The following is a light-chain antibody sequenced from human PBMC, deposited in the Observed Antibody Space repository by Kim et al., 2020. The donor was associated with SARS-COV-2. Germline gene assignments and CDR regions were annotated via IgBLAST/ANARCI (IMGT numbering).Light chain of an antibody. CDR3: QVWDSSTVV. CDR2: RDS. CDR1: NVGSKN. V-gene: IGLV3-9*01. J-gene: IGLJ3*02. Sequence: SVDVGQTARITCGGNNVGSKNVHWYQQKPGQAPVLVIYRDSYRPSGIPERFSGSNSGNTATLTISRAQAGDEADYYCQVWDSSTVVFGGGTQLTVL.